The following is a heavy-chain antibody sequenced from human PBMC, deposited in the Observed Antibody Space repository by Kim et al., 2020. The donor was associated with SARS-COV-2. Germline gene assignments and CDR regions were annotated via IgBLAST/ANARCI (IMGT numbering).Heavy chain of an antibody. V-gene: IGHV3-23*01. CDR1: GFTFSSYA. Sequence: GGSLRLSCAASGFTFSSYAMSWVRQAPGKGLEWVSAISGSGGSTYYADSVKGRFTISRDNSKNTLYLQMNSLRAGDTAVYYCAKIREAYGGKGSYYYYGMDVWGQGATVTVSS. CDR2: ISGSGGST. CDR3: AKIREAYGGKGSYYYYGMDV. D-gene: IGHD2-15*01. J-gene: IGHJ6*02.